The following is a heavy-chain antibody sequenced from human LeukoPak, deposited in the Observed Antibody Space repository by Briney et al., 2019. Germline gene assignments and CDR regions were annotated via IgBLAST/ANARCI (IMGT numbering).Heavy chain of an antibody. V-gene: IGHV1-2*02. J-gene: IGHJ6*03. CDR2: INPNSGGT. Sequence: GASVKVSCKASGYTFTGYYMHWVRQAPGQGLEWMGWINPNSGGTNYAQKFQGRVTMTRDTSISTAYMELSRLRSGDTAVYYCARGGCSGGSCYYYYMDVWGKGTTVTVSS. D-gene: IGHD2-15*01. CDR1: GYTFTGYY. CDR3: ARGGCSGGSCYYYYMDV.